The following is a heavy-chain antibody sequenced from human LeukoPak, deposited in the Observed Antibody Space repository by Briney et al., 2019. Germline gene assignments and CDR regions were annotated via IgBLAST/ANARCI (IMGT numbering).Heavy chain of an antibody. CDR2: IQSDEIDK. CDR3: AKERKLLPFDC. Sequence: PGGSLRPSCAASGFTFSTYGMHWVRQAPGKGLEWVAFIQSDEIDKFYADSVKGRFTVSRDNSKNTLYLQMNSLRAEDTAIYYCAKERKLLPFDCWGQGTLVTVSS. J-gene: IGHJ4*02. D-gene: IGHD4-23*01. CDR1: GFTFSTYG. V-gene: IGHV3-30*02.